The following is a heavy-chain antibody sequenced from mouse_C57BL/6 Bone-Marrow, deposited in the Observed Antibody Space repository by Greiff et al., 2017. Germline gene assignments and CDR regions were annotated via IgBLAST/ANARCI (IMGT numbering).Heavy chain of an antibody. V-gene: IGHV5-4*01. J-gene: IGHJ1*03. CDR1: GFTFSSYA. D-gene: IGHD1-1*02. CDR3: AGYCGCHWYFDF. Sequence: DVQLVESGGGLVKPGGSLKLSCAASGFTFSSYAMSWVRQTPEKRLEWVATISDGGSYTYYPDNVKGRFTISRDNAKNNLYLQMSHLKSEDTAVYYCAGYCGCHWYFDFWGTGTTVTVSS. CDR2: ISDGGSYT.